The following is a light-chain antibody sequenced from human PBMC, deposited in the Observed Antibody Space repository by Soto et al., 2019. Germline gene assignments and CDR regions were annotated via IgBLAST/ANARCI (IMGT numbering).Light chain of an antibody. CDR1: QIVSSN. V-gene: IGKV3-15*01. J-gene: IGKJ2*01. Sequence: EIVMTQSPATLSVSRGERATLSCRASQIVSSNLAWYQQKPGHAPRLRIYGASTMATGSQARFSGSGSGTEFTLTISSLQSEDFAVYYCQQYNNWPVTFGQGTKLEIK. CDR3: QQYNNWPVT. CDR2: GAS.